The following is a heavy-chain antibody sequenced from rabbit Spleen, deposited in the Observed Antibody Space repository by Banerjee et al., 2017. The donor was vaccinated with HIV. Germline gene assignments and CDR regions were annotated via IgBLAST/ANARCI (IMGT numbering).Heavy chain of an antibody. Sequence: QEQLVESGGGLVQPNGSLTLTCQASEFDLNSNYYMCWVRQAPGTGLEWIACIYVASVGSTYYASWSKGRFTISKPSSTTVTLQMASLTAADTAPYFCARGSYYSGSAFYYYFNLWGPGSLVTVS. CDR3: ARGSYYSGSAFYYYFNL. D-gene: IGHD1-1*01. V-gene: IGHV1S45*01. CDR2: IYVASVGST. J-gene: IGHJ4*01. CDR1: EFDLNSNYY.